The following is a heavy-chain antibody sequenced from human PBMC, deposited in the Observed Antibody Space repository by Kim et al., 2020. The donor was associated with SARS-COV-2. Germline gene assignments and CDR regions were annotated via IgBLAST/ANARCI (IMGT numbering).Heavy chain of an antibody. CDR1: GFTFSSYS. V-gene: IGHV3-21*01. Sequence: GGSLRLSCAASGFTFSSYSMNWVRQAPGKGLEWVSSISSSSSYIYYADSVKGRFTISRDNAKNSLYLQMNSLRAEDTAVYYCARVVEARGGSWYGGFYYYYGMDVWGQGTTVTVSS. CDR3: ARVVEARGGSWYGGFYYYYGMDV. CDR2: ISSSSSYI. D-gene: IGHD6-13*01. J-gene: IGHJ6*02.